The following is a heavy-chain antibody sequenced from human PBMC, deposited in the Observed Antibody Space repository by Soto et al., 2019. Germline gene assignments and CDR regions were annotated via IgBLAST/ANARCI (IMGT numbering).Heavy chain of an antibody. CDR2: MNPNSGNT. D-gene: IGHD6-6*01. V-gene: IGHV1-8*01. CDR1: GYTFTSYD. Sequence: QVQLVQSGAEVKKPGASVKVSCKASGYTFTSYDINWVRQATGQGLEWMGWMNPNSGNTGYAQKFKGRVTMTRNTSISTAYMGLSSLRSEDTAVYYCARGRSDRNNLWYLRYSSSGYYYYMDVWGKGTTVTVSS. CDR3: ARGRSDRNNLWYLRYSSSGYYYYMDV. J-gene: IGHJ6*03.